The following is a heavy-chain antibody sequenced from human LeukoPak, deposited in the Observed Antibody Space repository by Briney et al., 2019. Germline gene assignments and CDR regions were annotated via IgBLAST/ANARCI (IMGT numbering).Heavy chain of an antibody. D-gene: IGHD3-9*01. CDR3: ARITIFPPVYYYYGMDV. Sequence: PSETLSLTCAVYGGSFSGYYWSWIRQPPGKGLEWIGKINHSGSTNYNPSLKSRVTISVDTSKNQFSLRLSSVTAADTAVYYCARITIFPPVYYYYGMDVWGQGTTVTVSS. CDR1: GGSFSGYY. J-gene: IGHJ6*02. V-gene: IGHV4-34*01. CDR2: INHSGST.